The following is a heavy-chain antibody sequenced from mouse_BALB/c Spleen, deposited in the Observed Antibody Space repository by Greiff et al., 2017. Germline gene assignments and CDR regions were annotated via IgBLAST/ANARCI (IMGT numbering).Heavy chain of an antibody. V-gene: IGHV14-3*02. Sequence: VQLQQSGAELVKPGASVKLSCTASGFNIKDTYMHWVKQRPEQGLEWIGRIDPANGNTKYDPKFQGKATITADTSSNTAYLQLSSLTSEDTAVYYCAVDYYGSSHWYFDVWGAGTTVTVSS. CDR1: GFNIKDTY. CDR2: IDPANGNT. CDR3: AVDYYGSSHWYFDV. D-gene: IGHD1-1*01. J-gene: IGHJ1*01.